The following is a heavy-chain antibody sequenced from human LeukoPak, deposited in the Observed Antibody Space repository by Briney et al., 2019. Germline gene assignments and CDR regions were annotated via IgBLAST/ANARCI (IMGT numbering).Heavy chain of an antibody. CDR2: IYTSGST. CDR3: ASVYYSRFVP. D-gene: IGHD3-10*01. J-gene: IGHJ5*02. CDR1: GGSISSYY. Sequence: SETLSLTCTVSGGSISSYYWSWIRQPAGKGLEWIGRIYTSGSTNYNPSLKSRVTMSVATSKNQFSLKLSSVTVADTAVYYCASVYYSRFVPCRQGTLVTASS. V-gene: IGHV4-4*07.